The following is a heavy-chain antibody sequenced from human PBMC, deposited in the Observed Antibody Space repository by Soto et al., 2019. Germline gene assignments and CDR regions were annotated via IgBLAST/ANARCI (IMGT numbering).Heavy chain of an antibody. D-gene: IGHD6-13*01. CDR2: INAGNGNT. V-gene: IGHV1-3*01. CDR1: GYTFSRYA. CDR3: ARDQQFRNWFDS. J-gene: IGHJ5*01. Sequence: ASVKVSCKASGYTFSRYAIHWVRQAPGQRLEWMGWINAGNGNTKYSQKFEGRVTLTTDTSANTVYMGLSSLRFEDTALYYCARDQQFRNWFDSWGQGTLVTVSS.